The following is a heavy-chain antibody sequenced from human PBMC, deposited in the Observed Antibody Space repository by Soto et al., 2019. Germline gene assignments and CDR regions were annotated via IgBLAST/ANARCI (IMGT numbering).Heavy chain of an antibody. V-gene: IGHV1-69*01. CDR2: IIPIFGTA. J-gene: IGHJ3*02. D-gene: IGHD5-12*01. Sequence: QVQLVQSGAEVKKPGSSVKVSCKASGGTFSSYAISWVRPAPGQGLEWMGGIIPIFGTANYAQKFQGRVTITADESTSTDYMELSSLRSEDTAVYYCARDSPVDKATSTDAFDIWGQGTMVTVSS. CDR3: ARDSPVDKATSTDAFDI. CDR1: GGTFSSYA.